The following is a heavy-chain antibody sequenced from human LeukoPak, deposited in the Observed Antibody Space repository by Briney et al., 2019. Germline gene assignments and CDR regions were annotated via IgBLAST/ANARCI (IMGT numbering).Heavy chain of an antibody. CDR2: IRYDGSNK. D-gene: IGHD6-13*01. CDR3: ARRIPLGSSSWHPAGFDY. Sequence: GGSLRLSCAASGFTFSSYGMHWVRQAPGKGLERVTFIRYDGSNKYYADSVKGRFTISRDNAKNSLYLQMNSLRAEDTAVYYCARRIPLGSSSWHPAGFDYWGQGTLVTVSS. V-gene: IGHV3-30*02. J-gene: IGHJ4*02. CDR1: GFTFSSYG.